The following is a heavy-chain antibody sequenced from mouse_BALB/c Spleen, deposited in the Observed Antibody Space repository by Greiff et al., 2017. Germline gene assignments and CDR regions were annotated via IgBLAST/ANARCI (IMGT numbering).Heavy chain of an antibody. Sequence: QVQLQQSGAELMKPGASVKISCKATGYTFSRYWIAWVKQRPGHGLEWIGEILPGSGSTNYNEKFKGKATFTADTSSNTAYMQLSSLTSEDSAVYYCSRSYGNSAWFAYWGQGTLVTVSA. D-gene: IGHD2-1*01. V-gene: IGHV1-9*01. CDR3: SRSYGNSAWFAY. CDR1: GYTFSRYW. CDR2: ILPGSGST. J-gene: IGHJ3*01.